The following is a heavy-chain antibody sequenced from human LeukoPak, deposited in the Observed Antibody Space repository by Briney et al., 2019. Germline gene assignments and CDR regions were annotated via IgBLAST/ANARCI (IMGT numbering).Heavy chain of an antibody. V-gene: IGHV4-34*01. CDR3: AGSYSYGWIYYFDY. D-gene: IGHD5-18*01. J-gene: IGHJ4*02. CDR2: INHSGST. Sequence: PSETLSLTCAVYGGSFSGYYWSWIRQPPGKGLEWIGEINHSGSTNYNPSLKSRVTISVDTSKNQFSLKLSSVTAADTAVYYCAGSYSYGWIYYFDYWGQGTLVTVSS. CDR1: GGSFSGYY.